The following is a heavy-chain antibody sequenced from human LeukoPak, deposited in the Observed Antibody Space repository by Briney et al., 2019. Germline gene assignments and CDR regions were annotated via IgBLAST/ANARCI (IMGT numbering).Heavy chain of an antibody. CDR2: IYHTGST. CDR1: GGSINSSNW. D-gene: IGHD6-13*01. CDR3: ARRIRAAGYY. J-gene: IGHJ4*02. V-gene: IGHV4-4*02. Sequence: PSETLSLTCAVSGGSINSSNWWSWVRQPPGKGLEWIGEIYHTGSTNYNPSLKSRVTISVDKSKNQFSLKLTSVTAADTAVYYCARRIRAAGYYWGQGTLVTVFS.